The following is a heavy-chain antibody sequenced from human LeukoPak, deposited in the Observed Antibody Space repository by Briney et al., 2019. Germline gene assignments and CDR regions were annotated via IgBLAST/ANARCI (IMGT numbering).Heavy chain of an antibody. J-gene: IGHJ3*02. Sequence: NSSEALSLTCAVYGGSFSGYYWSWIRQPPGKGLEWIGEINDGRSTNYNPSLKSRVTISVDTSKTQISLKLSSVTAADMAVYYCARGQPSRAFDIWGQGTMVTVSS. CDR1: GGSFSGYY. CDR3: ARGQPSRAFDI. D-gene: IGHD6-13*01. CDR2: INDGRST. V-gene: IGHV4-34*01.